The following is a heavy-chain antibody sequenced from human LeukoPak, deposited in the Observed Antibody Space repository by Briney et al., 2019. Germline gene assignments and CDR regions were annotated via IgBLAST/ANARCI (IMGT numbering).Heavy chain of an antibody. J-gene: IGHJ3*02. CDR3: ARDRSDILTGYNDAFDI. Sequence: GGSLRLSCADSGFTFSSYWMSWVRQAPGKGLEWVADIKQDGSEKYYVDSVKGRFTISRDNAKNSLYLQMNSLRDEDTAVYYCARDRSDILTGYNDAFDIWGQGTMVTVSS. D-gene: IGHD3-9*01. V-gene: IGHV3-7*01. CDR2: IKQDGSEK. CDR1: GFTFSSYW.